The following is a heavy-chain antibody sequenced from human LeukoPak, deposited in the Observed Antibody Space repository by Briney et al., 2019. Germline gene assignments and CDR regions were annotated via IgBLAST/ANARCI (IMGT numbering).Heavy chain of an antibody. J-gene: IGHJ4*02. V-gene: IGHV4-39*01. CDR1: GGSVSGGSYY. CDR2: MYYSGST. D-gene: IGHD6-19*01. CDR3: ARGLYRSGWYEFDY. Sequence: SETLSLTCTVSGGSVSGGSYYWSWIRQPPGKGLEWIGSMYYSGSTYYNPSLKSRVTISVDTSKNQFSLKLSSVTAADTAVYYCARGLYRSGWYEFDYWGQGTLVTVSS.